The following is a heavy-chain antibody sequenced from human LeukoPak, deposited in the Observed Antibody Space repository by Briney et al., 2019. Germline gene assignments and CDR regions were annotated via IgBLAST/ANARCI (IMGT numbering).Heavy chain of an antibody. V-gene: IGHV1-69*13. Sequence: ASVKVSCEASGGTFSSYAISWVRQAPGQGLEWMGGIIPIFGAANYAQKFQGRVTITADESTSTAYMELSSLRSEDTAVYYCAGGPYYYDSSGYYYDYWGQGTLVTVSS. CDR1: GGTFSSYA. J-gene: IGHJ4*02. CDR2: IIPIFGAA. CDR3: AGGPYYYDSSGYYYDY. D-gene: IGHD3-22*01.